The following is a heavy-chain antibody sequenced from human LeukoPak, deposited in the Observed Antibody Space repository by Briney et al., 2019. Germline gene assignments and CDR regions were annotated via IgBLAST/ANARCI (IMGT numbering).Heavy chain of an antibody. D-gene: IGHD3-9*01. J-gene: IGHJ4*02. V-gene: IGHV4-59*01. CDR2: IYYSGST. Sequence: SETLSLTCAVSGGSISSYYWSWLRQPPGKGLEWIGYIYYSGSTNYNPSLKSRVTISVDTSKDQFSLKLSSVTAADTAVYYCARTWADYDILTGPPDYWGQGTLVTVSS. CDR1: GGSISSYY. CDR3: ARTWADYDILTGPPDY.